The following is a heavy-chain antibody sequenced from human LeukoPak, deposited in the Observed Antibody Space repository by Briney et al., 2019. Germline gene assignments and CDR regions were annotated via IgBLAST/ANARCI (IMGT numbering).Heavy chain of an antibody. CDR3: ATKGGYDSPNYYYYYGMDV. CDR1: GGTFSSYA. J-gene: IGHJ6*02. CDR2: IIPVFGTA. Sequence: SVKVSCKASGGTFSSYAISWVRQAPGQGLEWMGGIIPVFGTANYAQKFQGRVTITADESTSTAYMELSSLRSEDTAVYYCATKGGYDSPNYYYYYGMDVWGQGTTVTVSS. V-gene: IGHV1-69*13. D-gene: IGHD5-12*01.